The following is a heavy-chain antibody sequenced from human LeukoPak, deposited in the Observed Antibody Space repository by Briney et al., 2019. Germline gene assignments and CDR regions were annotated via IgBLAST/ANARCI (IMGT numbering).Heavy chain of an antibody. D-gene: IGHD3-22*01. Sequence: PGGSLRLSCAASGFTFSSYRMNWVRQAPGKGLEWVSYISSSSSTIYYADSVKGRFTISRDNAKNSLYLQMNSLRAEDTAVYYCARDPLGGSSGYLDYWGQGTLVTVSS. J-gene: IGHJ4*02. V-gene: IGHV3-48*01. CDR2: ISSSSSTI. CDR3: ARDPLGGSSGYLDY. CDR1: GFTFSSYR.